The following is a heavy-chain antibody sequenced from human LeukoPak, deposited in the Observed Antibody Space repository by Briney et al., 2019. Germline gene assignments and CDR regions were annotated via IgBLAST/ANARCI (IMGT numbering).Heavy chain of an antibody. D-gene: IGHD6-13*01. CDR3: ARMYSRGIYYFDY. V-gene: IGHV1-69*06. Sequence: ASVKVSCKASGGTFSSYAISWVRQAPGQGLEWMGGIIPIFGTANYAQKFQGRVTVTADKSTSTAYMEVSSLRSEDTAVYYCARMYSRGIYYFDYWGQGTLLTVSS. J-gene: IGHJ4*02. CDR1: GGTFSSYA. CDR2: IIPIFGTA.